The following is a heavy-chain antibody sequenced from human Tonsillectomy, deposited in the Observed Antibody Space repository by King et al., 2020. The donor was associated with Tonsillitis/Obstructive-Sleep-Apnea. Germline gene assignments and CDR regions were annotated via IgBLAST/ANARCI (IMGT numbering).Heavy chain of an antibody. CDR1: GFTFRTYG. CDR3: AKEAHSSGFGTFFDY. V-gene: IGHV3-30*18. D-gene: IGHD6-19*01. J-gene: IGHJ4*02. Sequence: LVESGGGVVQPGRSLRLSCAASGFTFRTYGMHWVRPAPGKGLEWVAVISNDGSIKYYADSVKGRFTISRDNSKNTLYLQVNSLRAEDTAVYYCAKEAHSSGFGTFFDYWGRGTLVTVSS. CDR2: ISNDGSIK.